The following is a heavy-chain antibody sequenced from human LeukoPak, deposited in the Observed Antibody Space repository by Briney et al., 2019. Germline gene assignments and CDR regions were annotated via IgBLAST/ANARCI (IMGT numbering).Heavy chain of an antibody. D-gene: IGHD3-16*01. CDR1: GFTFSSYA. CDR2: INLDGSEK. J-gene: IGHJ4*02. Sequence: GGSLRLSCAASGFTFSSYAMSWVCQAPGKGLEWVAYINLDGSEKSYVDSVKGRFTISGDNDKNSLYLQMNSLRAEDTAVYYCARGAGRGGSDYWGQGTLVTVSS. V-gene: IGHV3-7*01. CDR3: ARGAGRGGSDY.